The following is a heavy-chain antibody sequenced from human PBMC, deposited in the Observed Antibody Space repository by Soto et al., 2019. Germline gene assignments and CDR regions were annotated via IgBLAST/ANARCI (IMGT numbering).Heavy chain of an antibody. CDR3: AACSGGSCYLEYFQH. D-gene: IGHD2-15*01. V-gene: IGHV1-18*01. CDR1: GYTFTIYG. CDR2: ISPYNGNR. J-gene: IGHJ1*01. Sequence: ASVKVSCKASGYTFTIYGISCVLQSPLQGLEWMGWISPYNGNRNYAQNLQGRVTMTTDTSTSTAYMDLRSLRSDDTAVYYCAACSGGSCYLEYFQHWGQGTRVTRLL.